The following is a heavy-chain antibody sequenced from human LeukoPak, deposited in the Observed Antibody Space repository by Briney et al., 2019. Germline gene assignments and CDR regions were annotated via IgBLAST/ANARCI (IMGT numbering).Heavy chain of an antibody. CDR3: ARRSGWLKYYFVY. V-gene: IGHV3-21*01. J-gene: IGHJ4*02. D-gene: IGHD6-19*01. CDR1: GFTFSNYS. Sequence: PGGSLRLSCAASGFTFSNYSMHWVRQAPGKGLEWVSSISSSSSYIYYADSVKGRFTISRDNAKNSLYLQMNSLRAEDTAVYYCARRSGWLKYYFVYWAEGPLVSVFS. CDR2: ISSSSSYI.